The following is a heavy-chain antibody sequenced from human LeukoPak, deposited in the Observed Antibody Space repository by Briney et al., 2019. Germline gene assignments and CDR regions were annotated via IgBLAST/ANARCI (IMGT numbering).Heavy chain of an antibody. Sequence: GGSLRLSCAASGFTFSSYAMTWVRQAPGKGLEWVANINQDGRAKYYVASVKGRFTISRDNAKNSLYLQMNSLRADDTAVYYCASKVMAWGQGTLVTVSS. CDR2: INQDGRAK. V-gene: IGHV3-7*01. J-gene: IGHJ5*02. CDR3: ASKVMA. CDR1: GFTFSSYA.